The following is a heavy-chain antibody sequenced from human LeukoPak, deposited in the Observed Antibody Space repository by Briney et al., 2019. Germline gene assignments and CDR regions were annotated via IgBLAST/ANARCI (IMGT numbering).Heavy chain of an antibody. V-gene: IGHV3-30*02. Sequence: GGSLRLSCAASGFTFSSYGMHWVRQAPGKGLEWVAFIRYDGSNKYYADSVKGRFAISRDNSKNTLYLQMNSLRAEDTAVYYCAKDKDIVVVPAAPRDPFDYWGQGTLVTVSS. CDR1: GFTFSSYG. J-gene: IGHJ4*02. CDR3: AKDKDIVVVPAAPRDPFDY. D-gene: IGHD2-2*01. CDR2: IRYDGSNK.